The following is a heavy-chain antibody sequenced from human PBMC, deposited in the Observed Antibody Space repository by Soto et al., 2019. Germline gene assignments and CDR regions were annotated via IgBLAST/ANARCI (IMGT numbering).Heavy chain of an antibody. V-gene: IGHV3-9*01. Sequence: EVQLVESGGGLVQPGRSLRLSCAASGFTFDDYAMHWVRQAPGKGLEWVSGISWNSGSIGYADSVKGRFTISRDNAKNSLYLQMNSLRAEDTALYYCAKDYCSSTSCSRYYYYYMDVWGKGTTVTVSS. J-gene: IGHJ6*03. CDR1: GFTFDDYA. D-gene: IGHD2-2*01. CDR2: ISWNSGSI. CDR3: AKDYCSSTSCSRYYYYYMDV.